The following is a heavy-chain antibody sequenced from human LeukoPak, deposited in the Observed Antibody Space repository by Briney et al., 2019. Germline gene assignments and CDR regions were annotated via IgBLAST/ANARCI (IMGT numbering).Heavy chain of an antibody. V-gene: IGHV3-23*01. J-gene: IGHJ6*02. CDR1: GFTFSAYA. CDR3: AKNCDSPMGVPWAMDV. CDR2: IGSGSAGTT. D-gene: IGHD2-21*02. Sequence: PWGSLRLSCAASGFTFSAYAMRWVRQAPGKGLEWVSAIGSGSAGTTIYAESVKDRFTISRDDSKNTLYLQTSSLRGDDSAVYYCAKNCDSPMGVPWAMDVWGRGTTVT.